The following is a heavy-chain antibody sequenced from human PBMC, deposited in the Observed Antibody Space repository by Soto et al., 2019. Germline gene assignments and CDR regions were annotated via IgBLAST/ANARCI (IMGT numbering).Heavy chain of an antibody. J-gene: IGHJ4*02. Sequence: SETLSLTCTVSGGSISSYYWSWIRQPPGKGLEWIGYIYYSGSTNYNPSLKSRVTISVDTSKNQFSLKLSSVTAADTAVYYCARAEAGRGYDSSGYYLGSGLDYWGQGTLVTVSS. D-gene: IGHD3-22*01. CDR1: GGSISSYY. CDR2: IYYSGST. V-gene: IGHV4-59*01. CDR3: ARAEAGRGYDSSGYYLGSGLDY.